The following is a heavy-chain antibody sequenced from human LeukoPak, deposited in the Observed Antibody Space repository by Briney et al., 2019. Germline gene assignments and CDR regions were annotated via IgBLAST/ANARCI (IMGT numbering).Heavy chain of an antibody. CDR2: IRSKAYGGTT. J-gene: IGHJ2*01. CDR1: GFTFGDYA. V-gene: IGHV3-49*04. CDR3: TRPVRITMIESGYFDL. D-gene: IGHD3-22*01. Sequence: SLRLSCTASGFTFGDYAMSWVRQAPGKGLEWVGFIRSKAYGGTTEYAASVKGRFTISRDDSKSIAYLQMNSLKTEDTAVYYCTRPVRITMIESGYFDLWGRGTLVTVSS.